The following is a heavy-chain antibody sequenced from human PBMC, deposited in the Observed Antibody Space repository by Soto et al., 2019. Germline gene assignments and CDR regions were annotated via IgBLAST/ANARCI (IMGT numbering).Heavy chain of an antibody. CDR3: AKSIGVAGRSYYFYGMDV. CDR1: GFTFSAYA. Sequence: EVQLLESGGGLVQPGGSLRLSCAASGFTFSAYALNWARQAPGKGLEWVSAISGGGVSTYSADSVKGRFTISRDNSKNTLYLQMNSLRAEDTAIYYCAKSIGVAGRSYYFYGMDVWGQGTTVTVSS. J-gene: IGHJ6*02. D-gene: IGHD6-19*01. V-gene: IGHV3-23*01. CDR2: ISGGGVST.